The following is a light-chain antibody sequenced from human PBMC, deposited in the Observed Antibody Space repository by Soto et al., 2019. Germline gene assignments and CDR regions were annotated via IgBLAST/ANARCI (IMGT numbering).Light chain of an antibody. CDR3: QQSYSTPLT. J-gene: IGKJ4*01. Sequence: DIPMTQSPSSLSASVGDRVTLTCRTSQSISGYLNWYQQKPGKAPKLLIYATSSLQSGVPSRFSGSGSGTDFTLTISSLQPEDFATYYCQQSYSTPLTFGGGTKVEIK. CDR1: QSISGY. V-gene: IGKV1-39*01. CDR2: ATS.